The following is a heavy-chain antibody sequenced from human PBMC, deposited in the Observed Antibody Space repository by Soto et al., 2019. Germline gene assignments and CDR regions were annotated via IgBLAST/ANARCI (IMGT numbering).Heavy chain of an antibody. D-gene: IGHD3-22*01. V-gene: IGHV4-39*01. CDR3: ARQSYDSSGYYYAY. J-gene: IGHJ4*02. CDR1: GGSISSSSYY. CDR2: IYSLGNT. Sequence: QMQLHESGPGLVKPSETLSLTCTVSGGSISSSSYYWGWIRQPPGQGLEWLGTIYSLGNTYYNPSLKSRVTISVDKSKSQLFLKLSSVTAPDTAVYYCARQSYDSSGYYYAYWGQGTLVTVSS.